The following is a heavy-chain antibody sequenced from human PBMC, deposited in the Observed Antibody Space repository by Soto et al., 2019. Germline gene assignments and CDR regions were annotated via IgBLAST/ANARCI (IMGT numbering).Heavy chain of an antibody. CDR1: GGTFSSYT. J-gene: IGHJ4*02. D-gene: IGHD2-21*02. V-gene: IGHV1-69*08. CDR2: IIPILGIA. Sequence: QVQLVQSGAEVKKPGSSVKVSCKASGGTFSSYTISWVRQAPGQGLEWMGRIIPILGIANYAQKFQGRVTITAAKSTSTAYMELSRVRSEDTAVYYCARDRGDGGEEYWGQGTRDTVSS. CDR3: ARDRGDGGEEY.